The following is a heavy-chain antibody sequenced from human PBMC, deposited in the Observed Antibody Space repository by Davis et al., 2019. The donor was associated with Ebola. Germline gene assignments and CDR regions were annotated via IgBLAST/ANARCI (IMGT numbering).Heavy chain of an antibody. D-gene: IGHD3-3*01. J-gene: IGHJ6*02. CDR1: GGSISSYY. CDR3: ARGYYDFWSGPQGGMDV. Sequence: SETLSLTCTVSGGSISSYYWSWIRQPPGKRLEWIGYNYYSGSTNYNPSLKSRVTISVDTSKNQFSLKLSSVTAADTAVYYCARGYYDFWSGPQGGMDVWGQGTTVTVSS. CDR2: NYYSGST. V-gene: IGHV4-59*08.